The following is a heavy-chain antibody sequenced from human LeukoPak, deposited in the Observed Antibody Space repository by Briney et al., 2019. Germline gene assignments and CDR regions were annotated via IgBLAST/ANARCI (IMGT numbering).Heavy chain of an antibody. J-gene: IGHJ4*02. V-gene: IGHV4-39*07. Sequence: SETLSLTCTVSGGSISSSSYYWGWIRQPPGKGLEWIGSIYYSGSTYYNPSLKSRVTISVDTSKNQFSLKLSSVTAADTAVYYCARSSLSYDSSGYYYVPVDYWGQGTLVTVSS. D-gene: IGHD3-22*01. CDR2: IYYSGST. CDR3: ARSSLSYDSSGYYYVPVDY. CDR1: GGSISSSSYY.